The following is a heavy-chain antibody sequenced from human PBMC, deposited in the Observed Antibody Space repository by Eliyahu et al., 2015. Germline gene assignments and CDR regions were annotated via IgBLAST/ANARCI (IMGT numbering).Heavy chain of an antibody. CDR3: ARGKRAPRARTTVINRWFDP. D-gene: IGHD4-17*01. V-gene: IGHV4-34*01. CDR1: GXSXSGXY. Sequence: QVQLQQWGAGLLKPSXTLSLTXAVYGXSXSGXYWXWIRQPPGKGLEWIGEINHSGSTNXHPSLKSRVTISVDTSKNQFSLKLSSVTAADTAVYYCARGKRAPRARTTVINRWFDPWGQGTLVTVSS. J-gene: IGHJ5*02. CDR2: INHSGST.